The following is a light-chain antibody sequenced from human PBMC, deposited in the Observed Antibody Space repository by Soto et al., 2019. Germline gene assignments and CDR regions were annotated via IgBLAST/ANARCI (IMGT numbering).Light chain of an antibody. J-gene: IGLJ3*02. Sequence: QSALTQPASVSGSPGQSITISCTGTSSDIGAYNFVSWYQQHPDKAPGLIIFDVSYRPSGVSSRFSGSKSGNTASLTISGLQIEDEADYYCSSYTGSFRVFGGGTKLTVL. CDR3: SSYTGSFRV. CDR1: SSDIGAYNF. V-gene: IGLV2-14*03. CDR2: DVS.